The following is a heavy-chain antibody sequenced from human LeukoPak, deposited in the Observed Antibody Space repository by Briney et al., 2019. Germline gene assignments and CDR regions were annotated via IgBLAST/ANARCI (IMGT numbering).Heavy chain of an antibody. V-gene: IGHV4-4*07. D-gene: IGHD3-16*02. J-gene: IGHJ4*02. CDR1: GGSINSYW. CDR3: ARAGYTISSYRFDY. CDR2: IYTTGMT. Sequence: SETLSLTCSVSGGSINSYWWSWIRQPAGKGLEFIGRIYTTGMTNYNPSLKSRVSMSVDTSKSQFSLELRSVTAADTAVYFCARAGYTISSYRFDYWGQGALVTVSS.